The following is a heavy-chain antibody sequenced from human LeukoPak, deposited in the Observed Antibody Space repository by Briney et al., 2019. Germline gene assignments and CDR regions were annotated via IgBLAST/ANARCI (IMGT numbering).Heavy chain of an antibody. CDR2: IYYSGST. J-gene: IGHJ6*02. D-gene: IGHD3-10*01. V-gene: IGHV4-59*08. Sequence: SETLSLTCTVSGASISSYYWSWLWQPPGKGLEWIGYIYYSGSTNYNPSLKSRVTISVDTSKNQFSLKLSSVTAADTAVYYCARPSGYYYYGMDVWGQGTTVTVSS. CDR3: ARPSGYYYYGMDV. CDR1: GASISSYY.